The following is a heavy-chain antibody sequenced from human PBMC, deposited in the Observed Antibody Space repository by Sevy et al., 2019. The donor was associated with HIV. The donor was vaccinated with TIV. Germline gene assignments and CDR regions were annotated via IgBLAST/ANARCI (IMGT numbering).Heavy chain of an antibody. CDR2: INPNSGGT. Sequence: ASVKVSCKASGYTFTGYYMHWVRQAPGQGLEWMGWINPNSGGTNYAQKFQARVTMTRDTSISTAYMELSRLRSDDTAVYYCARDLSSGYYNYYGMDVWGQGTTVTVSS. J-gene: IGHJ6*02. CDR1: GYTFTGYY. CDR3: ARDLSSGYYNYYGMDV. D-gene: IGHD3-22*01. V-gene: IGHV1-2*02.